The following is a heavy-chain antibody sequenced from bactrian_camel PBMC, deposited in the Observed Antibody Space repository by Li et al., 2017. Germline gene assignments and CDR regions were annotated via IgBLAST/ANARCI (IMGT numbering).Heavy chain of an antibody. CDR1: GYTLPMN. J-gene: IGHJ4*01. Sequence: HVQLVESGGGSVQAGGSLRLSCVASGYTLPMNMGWFRRLPGQEREGVAAIAGDGRTNYADSVKGRFTISRDGAKNIIVVQMDSLKPEGTATYYCAADLVTDEPSLVEREYYYWGQGTQVTVS. CDR3: AADLVTDEPSLVEREYYY. CDR2: IAGDGRT. V-gene: IGHV3S53*01. D-gene: IGHD1*01.